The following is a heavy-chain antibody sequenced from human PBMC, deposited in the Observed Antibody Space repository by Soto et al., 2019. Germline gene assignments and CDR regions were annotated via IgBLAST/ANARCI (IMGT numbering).Heavy chain of an antibody. CDR2: ISPNSGGT. CDR1: GYTFTDYY. V-gene: IGHV1-2*02. Sequence: ASVKVSCKASGYTFTDYYMHCVRQAPGHGLEWMGWISPNSGGTNYAQKFQGRVTMTRATSITTAYMELSRLRSDDTAVYYCARGDYYVMDVWGQGTTVTVSS. J-gene: IGHJ6*02. CDR3: ARGDYYVMDV.